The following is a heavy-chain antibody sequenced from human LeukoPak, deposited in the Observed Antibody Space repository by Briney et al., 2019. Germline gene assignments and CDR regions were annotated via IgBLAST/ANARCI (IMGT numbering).Heavy chain of an antibody. CDR1: GFTFSNAW. V-gene: IGHV3-15*01. CDR2: IKSKTDGGTT. J-gene: IGHJ4*02. Sequence: PGGSLRLSCAASGFTFSNAWMSWVRQAPGKGLEWVGRIKSKTDGGTTDYAAPVKGRFTISRDDSNNTLYLQMNSLKTEDTAVYYCTTVSPRVGIAARPFDYWGQGTLVTVSS. CDR3: TTVSPRVGIAARPFDY. D-gene: IGHD6-6*01.